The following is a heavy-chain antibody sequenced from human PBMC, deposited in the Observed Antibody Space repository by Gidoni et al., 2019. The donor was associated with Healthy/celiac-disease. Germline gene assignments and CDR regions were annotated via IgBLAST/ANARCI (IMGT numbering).Heavy chain of an antibody. J-gene: IGHJ4*02. D-gene: IGHD2-21*02. Sequence: QVQLQESGPGLVKPSQTLSLTCTVSGGSISSGSYYWSWIRQPAGKGLEWIGRIFTSGSTNYNPSLKSRVTISVDTSKNQFSLKLSSVTAADTAVYYCARDLGGGDGPIDYWGQGTLVTVSS. V-gene: IGHV4-61*02. CDR2: IFTSGST. CDR3: ARDLGGGDGPIDY. CDR1: GGSISSGSYY.